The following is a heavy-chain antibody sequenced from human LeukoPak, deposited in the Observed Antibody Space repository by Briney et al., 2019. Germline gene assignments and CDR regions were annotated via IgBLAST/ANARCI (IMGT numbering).Heavy chain of an antibody. CDR3: ASSERGFLGPNTYYFDY. Sequence: SETLSLTCTVSGGSISSYYWSWIRQPPGKGLEWIGYIYYSGSTNYNPSLKSRVTISVDTSKNQFSLKLSSVTAAATAVYYCASSERGFLGPNTYYFDYWGQGTLVTVSS. CDR2: IYYSGST. D-gene: IGHD3-3*01. J-gene: IGHJ4*02. CDR1: GGSISSYY. V-gene: IGHV4-59*01.